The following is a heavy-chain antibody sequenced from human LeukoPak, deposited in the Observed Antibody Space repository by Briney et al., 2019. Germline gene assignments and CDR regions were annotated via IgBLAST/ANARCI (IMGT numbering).Heavy chain of an antibody. Sequence: GGSPSLPCSASGFTFSTSWMTWVRQAPGKGLEWVATIKEDGREKYYVDSVKGRFTISRDNAKNSLYLQMNSLRAEDTAVYYCARGLGEPLNYYYYMDVWGKGTTVTISS. V-gene: IGHV3-7*01. D-gene: IGHD3-10*01. CDR1: GFTFSTSW. J-gene: IGHJ6*03. CDR2: IKEDGREK. CDR3: ARGLGEPLNYYYYMDV.